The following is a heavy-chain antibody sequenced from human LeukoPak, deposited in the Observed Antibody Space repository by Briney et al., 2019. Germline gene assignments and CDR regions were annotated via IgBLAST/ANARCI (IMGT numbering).Heavy chain of an antibody. CDR3: ARAGAAGDWFDP. CDR1: GYTFTSYD. V-gene: IGHV1-8*01. CDR2: MNPNSGNT. J-gene: IGHJ5*02. D-gene: IGHD6-13*01. Sequence: ASVKVSCKASGYTFTSYDINWVRQATGQGLEWMGWMNPNSGNTGYAQKFQGRVTMTRNTSISTAYMELSSLRSEDTAVYYCARAGAAGDWFDPWGQGTLVTVSS.